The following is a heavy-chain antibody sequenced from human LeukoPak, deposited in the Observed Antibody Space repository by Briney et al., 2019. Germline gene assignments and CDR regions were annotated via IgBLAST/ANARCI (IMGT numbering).Heavy chain of an antibody. CDR3: AVAVAPIDPFDY. J-gene: IGHJ4*02. D-gene: IGHD6-19*01. CDR2: INHSGST. V-gene: IGHV4-34*01. CDR1: GGSFSGYY. Sequence: PSETLSLTYAVYGGSFSGYYWSSIRHPPGKGLEWIVEINHSGSTNYNPSLKSRVTISVDTSKNQFSLKLSSVTAADTAVYYCAVAVAPIDPFDYWGQGTLVTVSS.